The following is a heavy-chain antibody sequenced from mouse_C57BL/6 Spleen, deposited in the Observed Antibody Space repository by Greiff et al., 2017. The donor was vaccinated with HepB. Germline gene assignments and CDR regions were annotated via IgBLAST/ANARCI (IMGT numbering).Heavy chain of an antibody. V-gene: IGHV1-18*01. CDR1: GYTFTDYN. CDR3: ARESNYGAAMDY. CDR2: INPNNGGT. Sequence: EVKLMESGPELVKPGASVKIPCKASGYTFTDYNMDWVKQSHGKSLEWIGDINPNNGGTIYNQKFKGKATLTVDKSSSTAYMELRSLTSEDTAVYYCARESNYGAAMDYWGQGTSVTVSS. D-gene: IGHD2-5*01. J-gene: IGHJ4*01.